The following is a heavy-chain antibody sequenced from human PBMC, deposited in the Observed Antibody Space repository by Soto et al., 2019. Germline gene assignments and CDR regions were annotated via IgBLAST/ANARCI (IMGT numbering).Heavy chain of an antibody. D-gene: IGHD3-10*01. CDR1: GFTFITYG. Sequence: EVQLVESGGGLVQPGGSLRLSCAASGFTFITYGMNWVRQAPGKGLEWVSYIRRSSSPIYYADSVKCRFTISRDNAQNSLSLQMNHLRDEATPLYYCAREDYDSHPVLDIWGQGTMVTVS. CDR2: IRRSSSPI. J-gene: IGHJ3*02. V-gene: IGHV3-48*02. CDR3: AREDYDSHPVLDI.